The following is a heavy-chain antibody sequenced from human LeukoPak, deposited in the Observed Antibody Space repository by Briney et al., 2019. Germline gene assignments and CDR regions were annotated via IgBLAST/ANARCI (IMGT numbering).Heavy chain of an antibody. CDR2: IYYSGST. CDR3: ARYRPGIAAAIYGMDV. Sequence: SETLSLTCTVSGGSISSGDYYWSWIRQPPGKGLEWIGYIYYSGSTYYNPSLKSRVTISVDTSKNQFSLKLSSVTAADTAVYYCARYRPGIAAAIYGMDVWGQGTTVTVSS. D-gene: IGHD6-13*01. V-gene: IGHV4-30-4*01. CDR1: GGSISSGDYY. J-gene: IGHJ6*02.